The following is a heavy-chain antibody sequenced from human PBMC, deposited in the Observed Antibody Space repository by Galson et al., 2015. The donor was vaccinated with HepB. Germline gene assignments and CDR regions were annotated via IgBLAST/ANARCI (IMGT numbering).Heavy chain of an antibody. CDR1: GFSLSYYA. Sequence: SLRLSCAASGFSLSYYAMPWVRQAPGRGLEWVSYISNSGSAIYYADSVQGRFTISRDNAENSLYLQMNSLRDDDTAVYYCARSRGWFGYSGQGTLVTVSS. V-gene: IGHV3-48*02. D-gene: IGHD6-19*01. CDR2: ISNSGSAI. J-gene: IGHJ4*02. CDR3: ARSRGWFGY.